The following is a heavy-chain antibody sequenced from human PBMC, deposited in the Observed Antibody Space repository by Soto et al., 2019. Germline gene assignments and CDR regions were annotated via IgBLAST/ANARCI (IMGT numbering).Heavy chain of an antibody. CDR3: ARHRENCSGGSCYSLGAFDI. J-gene: IGHJ3*02. D-gene: IGHD2-15*01. CDR1: GGSISSSSYY. CDR2: IYYSGST. Sequence: SETLSLTCTVSGGSISSSSYYWGWIRQPPGKGLEWIGSIYYSGSTYYNPSLNSRVTISVDTSKNQFSLKLSSVTAADTAVYYCARHRENCSGGSCYSLGAFDIWGQGTMVTVSS. V-gene: IGHV4-39*01.